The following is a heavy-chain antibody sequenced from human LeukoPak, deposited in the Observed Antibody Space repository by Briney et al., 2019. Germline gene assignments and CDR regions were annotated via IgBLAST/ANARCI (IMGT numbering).Heavy chain of an antibody. Sequence: GGSLRLSCAASGLSVSINYMSWVRQAPGKGLEWVSVIYSGGTTDYVDSVKGRFTISRDNSKNTLFLQMNSLRAEDTAVYYCARVPGAHGSGTYYVWGQGTRVTVSS. CDR3: ARVPGAHGSGTYYV. V-gene: IGHV3-53*01. D-gene: IGHD3-10*01. CDR1: GLSVSINY. CDR2: IYSGGTT. J-gene: IGHJ4*02.